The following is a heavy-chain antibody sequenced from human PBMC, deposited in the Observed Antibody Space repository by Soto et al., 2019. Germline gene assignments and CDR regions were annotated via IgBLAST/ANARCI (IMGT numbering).Heavy chain of an antibody. CDR1: GFTFSSYS. D-gene: IGHD1-1*01. CDR2: ISSSSSTI. CDR3: TSLRRRHGTAFDY. V-gene: IGHV3-48*01. J-gene: IGHJ4*02. Sequence: EVQLVESGGGLVQPGGSLRLSCAASGFTFSSYSMNWVRQAPGKGLEWVSYISSSSSTIYYADSVKGRFTISRDNAKNSLYLQMNSLRAEDTAVYYCTSLRRRHGTAFDYWGQGTLVTVSS.